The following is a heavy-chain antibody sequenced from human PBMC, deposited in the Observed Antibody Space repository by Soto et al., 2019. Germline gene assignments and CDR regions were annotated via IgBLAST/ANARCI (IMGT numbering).Heavy chain of an antibody. J-gene: IGHJ5*02. CDR2: ISNSGST. Sequence: QVQLQESGPGLVKPSETLSLTCTVSGASISTYYWSWIRQPPGKGLEWIGYISNSGSTNYNPSLKSRVTISLDTSKNQFSLKLSSVTAADTAVYYCARNHGTFDPWGQGTLVTVSS. V-gene: IGHV4-59*01. D-gene: IGHD1-1*01. CDR3: ARNHGTFDP. CDR1: GASISTYY.